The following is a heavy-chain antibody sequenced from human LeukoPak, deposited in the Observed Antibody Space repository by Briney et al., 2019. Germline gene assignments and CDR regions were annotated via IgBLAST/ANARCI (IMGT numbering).Heavy chain of an antibody. CDR2: IYTSGST. CDR3: ARGVATTQFGGAFDI. J-gene: IGHJ3*02. Sequence: SQTLSLTCTVSGASISSYYWSWIRQPAGKGLEWIGRIYTSGSTNYNPSLKSRVTMSVDTSKNQFSLKLSSVTAADTAVYYCARGVATTQFGGAFDIWGQGTMVTVSS. D-gene: IGHD5-12*01. CDR1: GASISSYY. V-gene: IGHV4-4*07.